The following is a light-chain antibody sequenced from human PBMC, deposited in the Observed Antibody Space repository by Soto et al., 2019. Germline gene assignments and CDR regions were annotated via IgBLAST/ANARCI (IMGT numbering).Light chain of an antibody. V-gene: IGKV3-15*01. J-gene: IGKJ2*01. Sequence: EIVMTQSPATLSVSPGERATLSCRASQSVGGNLAWYQQRPGRAPRLLIYDASTRATDIPARFSGSGSGTEFTPTIISLQSEDCALYYCQQYNNWPLYTFGQGTKLEIK. CDR3: QQYNNWPLYT. CDR2: DAS. CDR1: QSVGGN.